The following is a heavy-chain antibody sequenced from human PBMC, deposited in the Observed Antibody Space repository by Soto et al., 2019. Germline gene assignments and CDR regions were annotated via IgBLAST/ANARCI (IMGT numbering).Heavy chain of an antibody. V-gene: IGHV4-31*03. CDR3: ARELVDTAFGLDY. CDR2: IYYSGST. D-gene: IGHD5-18*01. CDR1: GGSISSGGYY. J-gene: IGHJ4*02. Sequence: KPSETLSLTCTVSGGSISSGGYYWSWIRQHPGKGLEWIGYIYYSGSTYYNPSLKSRVTISVDTSKNQFSLKLSSVTAADTAVYYCARELVDTAFGLDYWGQGTLVTVSS.